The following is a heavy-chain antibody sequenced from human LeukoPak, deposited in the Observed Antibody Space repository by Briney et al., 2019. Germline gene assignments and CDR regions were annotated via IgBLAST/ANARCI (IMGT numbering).Heavy chain of an antibody. Sequence: PSETLSLTCTVSGGSISSYYWSWIRQPPGKGLEWIGYIYYSGSTNYNPSLKSRVTISVDTSKSQFSLKLSSVTAADTAVYYCARSVDGYNFGYWGQGTLVTVSS. J-gene: IGHJ4*02. CDR3: ARSVDGYNFGY. CDR2: IYYSGST. V-gene: IGHV4-59*08. D-gene: IGHD5-24*01. CDR1: GGSISSYY.